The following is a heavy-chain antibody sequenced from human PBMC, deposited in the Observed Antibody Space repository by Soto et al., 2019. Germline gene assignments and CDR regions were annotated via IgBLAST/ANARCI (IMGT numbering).Heavy chain of an antibody. CDR2: IYPGDSDT. Sequence: GEPMQISCQGSGYSFTSYWIAGVRQMPGKGLEWMGIIYPGDSDTRYSPSFQAQVTISADKSISTAYLQWSSLKASDTAMYYCARPGWLLTRDYYYCMDVWGQGTTVTVSS. CDR3: ARPGWLLTRDYYYCMDV. CDR1: GYSFTSYW. V-gene: IGHV5-51*01. J-gene: IGHJ6*01. D-gene: IGHD3-9*01.